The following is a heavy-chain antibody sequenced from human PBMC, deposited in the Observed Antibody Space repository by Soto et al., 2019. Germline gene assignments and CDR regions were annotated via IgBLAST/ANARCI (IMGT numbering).Heavy chain of an antibody. V-gene: IGHV3-74*01. Sequence: EVQLVESGGGLVQPGGSLRLSCVASGFTFNYYWMHWVRQAPGKGLVWVSRIQSDGSSPDYVDSVKGRFTISRDNAKNTLYLQMNHLRAEDTAVYYSARGGDPDYWGQGTLVTVSS. CDR1: GFTFNYYW. J-gene: IGHJ4*02. CDR3: ARGGDPDY. CDR2: IQSDGSSP. D-gene: IGHD2-21*02.